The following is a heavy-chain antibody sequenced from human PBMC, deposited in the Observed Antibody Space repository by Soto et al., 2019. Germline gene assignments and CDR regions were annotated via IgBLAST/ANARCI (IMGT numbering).Heavy chain of an antibody. CDR2: MNPNSGNT. CDR3: SIAAAGFHYYYYMDV. J-gene: IGHJ6*03. CDR1: GGTFSSYA. D-gene: IGHD6-13*01. Sequence: ASVKVSCKASGGTFSSYAISWVRQAPGQGLEWMGGMNPNSGNTGYAQKFQGRVTMTRNTSISTAYMELSSLRSEDTAVYYCSIAAAGFHYYYYMDVWGKGTTVTVSS. V-gene: IGHV1-8*02.